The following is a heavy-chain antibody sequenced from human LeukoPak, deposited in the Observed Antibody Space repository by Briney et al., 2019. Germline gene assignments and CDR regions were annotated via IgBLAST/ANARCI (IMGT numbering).Heavy chain of an antibody. J-gene: IGHJ4*02. CDR1: GGSFSGYY. CDR3: AYAVTLDY. Sequence: PSETLSLTCAVYGGSFSGYYWSWIRQPPGKGLEWIWEINHSGSTNYNPPLKSRVTISVDTSKNQFSLKQSSVTAADTAVYYCAYAVTLDYWGQGTLVTVSS. V-gene: IGHV4-34*01. CDR2: INHSGST. D-gene: IGHD4-23*01.